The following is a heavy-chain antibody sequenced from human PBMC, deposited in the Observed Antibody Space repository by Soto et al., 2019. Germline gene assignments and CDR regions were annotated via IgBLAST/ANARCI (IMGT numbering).Heavy chain of an antibody. CDR2: IWYDGTNK. CDR1: GFTFSNYG. J-gene: IGHJ5*02. D-gene: IGHD2-15*01. V-gene: IGHV3-33*01. Sequence: QVQLVESGGGVVQPGGSLRLSCAASGFTFSNYGMHWVRQAPGKGLEWVAVIWYDGTNKYYADSVKGRFTISRDNSNNTLYLQMNSLRAEDTSVYYCARGRYCSGGSCRWYSWFDPWGQGTLVTVSS. CDR3: ARGRYCSGGSCRWYSWFDP.